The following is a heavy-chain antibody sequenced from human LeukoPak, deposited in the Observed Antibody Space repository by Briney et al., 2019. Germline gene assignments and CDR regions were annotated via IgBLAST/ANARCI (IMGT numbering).Heavy chain of an antibody. CDR3: ARSERLLWFGELTIDNWFDP. J-gene: IGHJ5*02. Sequence: ASVKVSCKASGYTFTSYGISWVRQAPGQGLEWMGWISAYNGNTNYAQKLQGRVTMTTDTSTSTAYMELRSLRSDDTAVYYCARSERLLWFGELTIDNWFDPWGQGTLVTVSS. D-gene: IGHD3-10*01. V-gene: IGHV1-18*01. CDR1: GYTFTSYG. CDR2: ISAYNGNT.